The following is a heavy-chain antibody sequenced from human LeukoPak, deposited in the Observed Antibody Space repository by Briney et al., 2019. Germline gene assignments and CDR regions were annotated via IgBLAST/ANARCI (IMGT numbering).Heavy chain of an antibody. Sequence: PGGSLRLSCAASGFTFTSYWMNWVRQAPGKGLEWVANIKEDGSEKYYVDSVKGRFTISRDNAKNSVYLQMNSLRAEDTAVNYCARDNGFWGQGTLVTVSS. J-gene: IGHJ4*02. CDR1: GFTFTSYW. CDR2: IKEDGSEK. CDR3: ARDNGF. V-gene: IGHV3-7*03. D-gene: IGHD2-8*01.